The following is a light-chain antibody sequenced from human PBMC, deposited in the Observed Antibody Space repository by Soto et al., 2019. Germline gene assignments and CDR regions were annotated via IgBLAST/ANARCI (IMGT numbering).Light chain of an antibody. V-gene: IGLV2-14*01. Sequence: QSALTQPASVSGSPGQSITISCTGTSSDVGGYNYVSWYQQHPGKAPKLMIYEVSNRPSGVSNRFSGSKSGNTASLTISGLQAEDEADYYCQSYDISLSGSVFGGGTKLTVL. J-gene: IGLJ3*02. CDR1: SSDVGGYNY. CDR3: QSYDISLSGSV. CDR2: EVS.